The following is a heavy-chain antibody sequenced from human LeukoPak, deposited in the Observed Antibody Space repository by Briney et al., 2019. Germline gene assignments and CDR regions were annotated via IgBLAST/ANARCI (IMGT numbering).Heavy chain of an antibody. D-gene: IGHD6-13*01. Sequence: PGGSLRLSCAASGFTFSSYEMNWVRQAPGKGLEWVSYISSSGSTIYYADSVKGRFTISRDNAKNSLYLQMNSLRAADTAVYYCARVCWGSSCPTGAFDIWGQGTMVTVSS. CDR3: ARVCWGSSCPTGAFDI. CDR1: GFTFSSYE. CDR2: ISSSGSTI. V-gene: IGHV3-48*03. J-gene: IGHJ3*02.